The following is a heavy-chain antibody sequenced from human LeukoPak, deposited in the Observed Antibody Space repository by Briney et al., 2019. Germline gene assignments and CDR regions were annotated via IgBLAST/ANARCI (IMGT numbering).Heavy chain of an antibody. Sequence: GGSLSLSCAASGVTFSDYYMSWIRQAPGKGLEWVSYISSSGSTIYYADSVKGRFTISRDNAKNSLYLKMNSLRAEDTAVYYCASRSPDIVVVPAAKANYYGMDVWGQGTTVTVSS. CDR1: GVTFSDYY. J-gene: IGHJ6*02. V-gene: IGHV3-11*01. CDR3: ASRSPDIVVVPAAKANYYGMDV. CDR2: ISSSGSTI. D-gene: IGHD2-2*01.